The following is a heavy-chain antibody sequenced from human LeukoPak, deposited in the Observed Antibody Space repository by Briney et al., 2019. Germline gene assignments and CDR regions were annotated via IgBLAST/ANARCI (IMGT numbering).Heavy chain of an antibody. CDR2: ISSSGRTI. V-gene: IGHV3-11*01. D-gene: IGHD6-13*01. J-gene: IGHJ4*02. CDR3: AREYSSSWYGFDY. CDR1: GFTFSDYY. Sequence: PGGSLRLSCAASGFTFSDYYMSWIRQAPGKGLEWVSYISSSGRTIYYADSVKGRFTISRDNAKNSLYLQMNSLRAEDTAVYYCAREYSSSWYGFDYWGQGTLVTVSS.